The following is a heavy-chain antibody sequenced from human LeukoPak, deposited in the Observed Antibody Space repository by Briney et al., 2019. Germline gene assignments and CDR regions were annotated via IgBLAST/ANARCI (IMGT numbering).Heavy chain of an antibody. V-gene: IGHV3-30*18. CDR1: GFTFSSYG. D-gene: IGHD4-17*01. J-gene: IGHJ4*02. CDR2: ISYDGSNK. CDR3: AKDLYGDDGY. Sequence: PGGSLRLSCAASGFTFSSYGMHWVRQAPGKGLEWVAVISYDGSNKYYADSVKGRFTISRDNSKNTLYLQMNSLRAEDTAVYYCAKDLYGDDGYWGQGPLVTVSS.